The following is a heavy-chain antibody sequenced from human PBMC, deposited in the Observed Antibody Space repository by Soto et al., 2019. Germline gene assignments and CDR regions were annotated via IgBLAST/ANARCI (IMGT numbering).Heavy chain of an antibody. CDR2: VYYSGTT. CDR3: ASLDDGSGNTPFDF. CDR1: GGSISRGCYY. D-gene: IGHD3-22*01. Sequence: SDTLSLTCTVSGGSISRGCYYWSWIRQRPGKGLEWIGHVYYSGTTYSNPSLRSRITISVDTSENQFSLKLSSLTAADTAMYFCASLDDGSGNTPFDFWGQGILVTVSS. J-gene: IGHJ4*02. V-gene: IGHV4-31*03.